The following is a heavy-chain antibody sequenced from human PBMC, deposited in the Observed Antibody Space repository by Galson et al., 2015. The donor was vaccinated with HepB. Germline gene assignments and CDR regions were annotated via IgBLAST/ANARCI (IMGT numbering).Heavy chain of an antibody. CDR1: GYTFTSYA. CDR3: GRRREVETPTGD. Sequence: SVKVSCKASGYTFTSYAISWVRQAPGQGLEWMGWISAYSANTNYPQKLQGRVTLTTDTSTATAYMELRSLRADDTAVYYCGRRREVETPTGDWGQGTLVTGSS. V-gene: IGHV1-18*01. CDR2: ISAYSANT. J-gene: IGHJ4*02. D-gene: IGHD4-23*01.